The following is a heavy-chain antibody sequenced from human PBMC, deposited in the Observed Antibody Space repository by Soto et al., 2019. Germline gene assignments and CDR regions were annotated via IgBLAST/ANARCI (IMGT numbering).Heavy chain of an antibody. Sequence: EVQLLESGGGLVQPGGSLRLSCAASGFTVSSYAMSWVRQAPGKGLEWVSVISGSGSTYSADSVKGRFTIPRDSSKNTVYLKITSRRPEDTAVYYWAKPLRFTFPPGYTMDVWGRGTPVTVSS. CDR1: GFTVSSYA. V-gene: IGHV3-23*01. CDR3: AKPLRFTFPPGYTMDV. D-gene: IGHD3-16*01. CDR2: ISGSGST. J-gene: IGHJ6*03.